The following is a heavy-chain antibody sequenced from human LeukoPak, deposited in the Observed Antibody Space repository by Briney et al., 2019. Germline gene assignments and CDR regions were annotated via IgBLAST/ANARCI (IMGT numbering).Heavy chain of an antibody. V-gene: IGHV3-9*01. CDR3: AKDRSGSYYVGFDY. Sequence: GGSLRLSSAASGFTFDDYAMHWVRQAPGKGLEWVSGISWNSGSIGYADSVKGRFTISRDNAKNSLYLQMNSLRAEDTALYYCAKDRSGSYYVGFDYWGQGTLVTVSS. CDR2: ISWNSGSI. D-gene: IGHD1-26*01. CDR1: GFTFDDYA. J-gene: IGHJ4*02.